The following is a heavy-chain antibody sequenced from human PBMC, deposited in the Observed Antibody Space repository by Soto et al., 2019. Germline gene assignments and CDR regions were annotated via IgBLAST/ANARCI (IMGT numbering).Heavy chain of an antibody. Sequence: QVQLQESGPALVRPSDSLSLMCSVSGVPITTFYWSWIRQAPGKGLEYIGYIYYGGSTHYNPAPKSRATISVDTAKNEFTLKLRSVTAADTAAYYCARGQLLHYQYGLDVWGQGTTVIV. CDR3: ARGQLLHYQYGLDV. V-gene: IGHV4-59*07. CDR1: GVPITTFY. J-gene: IGHJ6*02. D-gene: IGHD3-10*01. CDR2: IYYGGST.